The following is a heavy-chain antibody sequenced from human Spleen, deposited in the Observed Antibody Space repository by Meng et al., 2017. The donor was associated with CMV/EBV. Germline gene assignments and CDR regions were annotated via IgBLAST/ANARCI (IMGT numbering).Heavy chain of an antibody. V-gene: IGHV4-39*07. J-gene: IGHJ3*01. CDR2: VEYHGKA. D-gene: IGHD3-3*01. Sequence: GSLRLSCSISAASISSSHYWGWIRQPPGKGLEWIANVEYHGKAHYNPSLKSRVTISLDTSKKQFSLNMSSVTAADTALYYCARDWYYDPLGLWGQGTMVTVS. CDR3: ARDWYYDPLGL. CDR1: AASISSSHY.